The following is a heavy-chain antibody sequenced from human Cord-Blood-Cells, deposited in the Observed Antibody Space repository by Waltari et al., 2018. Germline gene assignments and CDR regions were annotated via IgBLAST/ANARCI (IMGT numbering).Heavy chain of an antibody. D-gene: IGHD1-1*01. CDR2: INHSGST. J-gene: IGHJ3*02. Sequence: QVQLQQWGAGLLKPSETLSRTCAVYGGSFSGYYWSWIRQPPGKGLEWIGEINHSGSTNYNPSLKSRVTISVDTSKNQFSLKLSSVTAADTAVYYCAATTDAFDIWGQGTMVTVSS. CDR1: GGSFSGYY. V-gene: IGHV4-34*01. CDR3: AATTDAFDI.